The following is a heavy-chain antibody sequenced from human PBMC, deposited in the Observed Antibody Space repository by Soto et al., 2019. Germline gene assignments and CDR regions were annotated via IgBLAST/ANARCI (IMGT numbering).Heavy chain of an antibody. CDR3: ARDGDGSGSYDYYYGMDV. J-gene: IGHJ6*02. Sequence: GASVKVSCKASGGTFSSYAISWVRQAPGQGLEWMGGIIPIFGTANYAQKFQGRVTITADKSTSTAYMELSSLRSEDTAVYYCARDGDGSGSYDYYYGMDVWGQGTTVTVSS. D-gene: IGHD3-10*01. CDR2: IIPIFGTA. CDR1: GGTFSSYA. V-gene: IGHV1-69*06.